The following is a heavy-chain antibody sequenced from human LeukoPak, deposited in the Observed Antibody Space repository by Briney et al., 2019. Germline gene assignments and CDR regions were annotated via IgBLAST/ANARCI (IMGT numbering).Heavy chain of an antibody. CDR3: ARVKKQRWRWLQLGY. CDR1: GYTFTGYY. Sequence: ASVKVSCKASGYTFTGYYMHWVRQAPGQGLEWMGWINPNSGGTNYAQKFQGRVTMTRDTSISTAYMELSRLRSDDTAVYYCARVKKQRWRWLQLGYWGQGTLVTVSS. V-gene: IGHV1-2*02. CDR2: INPNSGGT. D-gene: IGHD5-24*01. J-gene: IGHJ4*02.